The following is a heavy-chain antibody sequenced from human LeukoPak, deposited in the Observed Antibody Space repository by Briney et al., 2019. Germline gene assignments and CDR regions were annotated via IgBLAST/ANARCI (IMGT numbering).Heavy chain of an antibody. D-gene: IGHD4-23*01. CDR2: INPRLTST. V-gene: IGHV1-46*01. Sequence: ASVKVSCKASRYSLTGHYMHLVRQDPGQRLEWMGVINPRLTSTIYAEKFQGRIIMTRDLSTTTDYMERSSRKSEDTAVYYCARDNSMHERGWWFDPWGQGTLVNGSS. J-gene: IGHJ5*02. CDR3: ARDNSMHERGWWFDP. CDR1: RYSLTGHY.